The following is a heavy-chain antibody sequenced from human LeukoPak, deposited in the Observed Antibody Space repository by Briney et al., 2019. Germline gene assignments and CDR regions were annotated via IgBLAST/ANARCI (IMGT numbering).Heavy chain of an antibody. J-gene: IGHJ6*03. CDR1: GYTFTSYG. D-gene: IGHD6-19*01. CDR2: ISAYNGNT. Sequence: ASVKVSCKASGYTFTSYGISWERQAPGQGLEWMGWISAYNGNTNYAQKFQGRVTMTTDTSTSTAYMELRSLRSDDTAVYYCARDEGDSRGWYLDYYSYMDVWGKGTTVTVS. V-gene: IGHV1-18*01. CDR3: ARDEGDSRGWYLDYYSYMDV.